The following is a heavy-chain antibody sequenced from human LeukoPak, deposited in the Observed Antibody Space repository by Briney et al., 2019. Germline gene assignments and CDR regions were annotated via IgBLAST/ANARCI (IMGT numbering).Heavy chain of an antibody. CDR2: IKPDGSEK. Sequence: PGGPLRLSGEASGITFGVYWMSWVRQAPGKGRGGLANIKPDGSEKYYVDSVKGRFTIYRDNGRTSLFLQMNSLRAEDTAVYYCARLRGVYSFDYWGQGTLVTVSS. J-gene: IGHJ4*02. CDR3: ARLRGVYSFDY. V-gene: IGHV3-7*01. D-gene: IGHD3-10*01. CDR1: GITFGVYW.